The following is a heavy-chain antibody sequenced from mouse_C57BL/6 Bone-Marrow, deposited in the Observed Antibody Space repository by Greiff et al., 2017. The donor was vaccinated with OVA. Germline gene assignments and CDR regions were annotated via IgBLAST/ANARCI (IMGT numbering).Heavy chain of an antibody. Sequence: EVKLVESGGGLVQPGGSLSLSCAASGFTFTDYYMSWVRQPPGKALEWLGFIRNKANGYTTEYSASVKGRFTISRDNSQSILYLQMNALRAEDSATYYCARYGGTARGYYFDYWGQGTTLTVSS. CDR3: ARYGGTARGYYFDY. CDR2: IRNKANGYTT. V-gene: IGHV7-3*01. CDR1: GFTFTDYY. D-gene: IGHD1-2*01. J-gene: IGHJ2*01.